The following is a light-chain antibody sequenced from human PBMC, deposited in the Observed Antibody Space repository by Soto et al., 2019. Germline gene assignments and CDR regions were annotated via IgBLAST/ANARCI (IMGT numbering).Light chain of an antibody. CDR2: EDT. V-gene: IGLV3-1*01. Sequence: SYELTQPPSVSVFPGQTASITCSGNKLGNKYVCWYQQKPGQSPVLVIYEDTKRPSGIPERFSGSNSENTATLTISGAQAMDEADYYCQAWDSSTAIFGGGTKLTVL. CDR3: QAWDSSTAI. J-gene: IGLJ2*01. CDR1: KLGNKY.